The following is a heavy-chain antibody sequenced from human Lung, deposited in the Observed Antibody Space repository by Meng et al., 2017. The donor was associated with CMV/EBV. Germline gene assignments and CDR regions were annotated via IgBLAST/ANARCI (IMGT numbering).Heavy chain of an antibody. CDR3: ARDHNWGPDY. D-gene: IGHD1-1*01. Sequence: ASXXVSCKASGYTFTGHYLHWVRQAPGQGLEWMGWIYPASGGTNYAQNFQGRVTMTSDTSISTAYMELSGLRSDDTALYFCARDHNWGPDYWCQGTLVTVSS. J-gene: IGHJ4*02. CDR1: GYTFTGHY. V-gene: IGHV1-2*02. CDR2: IYPASGGT.